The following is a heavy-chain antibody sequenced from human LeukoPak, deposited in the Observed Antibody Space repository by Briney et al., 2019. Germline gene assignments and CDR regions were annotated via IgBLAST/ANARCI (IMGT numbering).Heavy chain of an antibody. Sequence: GASVKVSCKASGFTFTSSAVQWVRQARGQRLEWIGWIVVGSGNTNYAQKFQERVTITRDMSTSTAYMELSSLRSEDTAVYYCATQSLLAGVPYGYFQHWGPGTLVTVSS. D-gene: IGHD3-10*01. CDR1: GFTFTSSA. CDR3: ATQSLLAGVPYGYFQH. V-gene: IGHV1-58*01. CDR2: IVVGSGNT. J-gene: IGHJ1*01.